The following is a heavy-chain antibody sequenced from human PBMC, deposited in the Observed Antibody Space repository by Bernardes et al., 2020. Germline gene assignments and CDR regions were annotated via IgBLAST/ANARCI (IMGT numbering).Heavy chain of an antibody. CDR3: ASRYYYDSSGYAFDI. D-gene: IGHD3-22*01. J-gene: IGHJ3*02. Sequence: GPFLNNSSKGSRYSITRYWSGWVRNIPGKGLEWMGIIYPGDSDTRYSPSFQGQVTISADKSISTAYLQWSSLKASDTAMYYCASRYYYDSSGYAFDIWGQGTMVTVSS. CDR1: RYSITRYW. V-gene: IGHV5-51*01. CDR2: IYPGDSDT.